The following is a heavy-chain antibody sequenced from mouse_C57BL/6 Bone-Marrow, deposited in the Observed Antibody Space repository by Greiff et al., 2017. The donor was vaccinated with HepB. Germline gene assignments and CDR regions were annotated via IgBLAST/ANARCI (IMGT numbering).Heavy chain of an antibody. Sequence: DVMLVESGGGLVQPGGSMKLSCAASGFTFSDAWMDWVRQSPEKGLEWVAEIRNKANNHATYYAESVKGRFTISRDDSKSSVYLQMNSLRAEDSGIYYCTRGITTVVPYFDVWGTGTTVTVSS. CDR1: GFTFSDAW. CDR3: TRGITTVVPYFDV. V-gene: IGHV6-6*01. D-gene: IGHD1-1*01. CDR2: IRNKANNHAT. J-gene: IGHJ1*03.